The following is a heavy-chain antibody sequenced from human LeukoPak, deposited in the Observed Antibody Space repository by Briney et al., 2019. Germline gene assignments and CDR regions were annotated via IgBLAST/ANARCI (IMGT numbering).Heavy chain of an antibody. CDR3: ARTPVKIGVVVAAHPFDY. CDR1: GFTFSSYE. D-gene: IGHD2-15*01. CDR2: ISSSGSTI. Sequence: GGSLRLSCAASGFTFSSYEMNWVRQAPGKGLEWVSYISSSGSTIYYADSVKGRFTISRDNAKNSPYLQMNSLRAEDTAVYYCARTPVKIGVVVAAHPFDYWGQGTLVTVSS. V-gene: IGHV3-48*03. J-gene: IGHJ4*02.